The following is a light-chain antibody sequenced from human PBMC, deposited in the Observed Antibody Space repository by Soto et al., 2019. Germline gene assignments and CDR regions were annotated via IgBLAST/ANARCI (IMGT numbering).Light chain of an antibody. CDR3: SSYTSSSTV. CDR2: EVS. J-gene: IGLJ1*01. CDR1: SSDVGGYNY. V-gene: IGLV2-14*01. Sequence: QSVLTQPASVSGSPGQSITISCTGTSSDVGGYNYVSWYQQHPGKAPKLMIYEVSNRPSGVSNRFSGSKSGNTASLTISGLQADDEADYYCSSYTSSSTVFGTGTKLTVL.